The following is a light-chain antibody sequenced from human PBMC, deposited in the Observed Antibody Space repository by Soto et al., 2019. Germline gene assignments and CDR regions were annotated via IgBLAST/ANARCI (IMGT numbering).Light chain of an antibody. J-gene: IGLJ3*02. CDR2: EDN. V-gene: IGLV6-57*03. CDR1: SGSIASNY. Sequence: NFMLTQPHSVSESPGKTVTISCTRSSGSIASNYVQWYQQRLGSAPTTVIYEDNQRPSGVPDRFSGSIDSSSNSASLTISGLKTEDEANYYCQSYDSSIPWVFGGGTKLTVL. CDR3: QSYDSSIPWV.